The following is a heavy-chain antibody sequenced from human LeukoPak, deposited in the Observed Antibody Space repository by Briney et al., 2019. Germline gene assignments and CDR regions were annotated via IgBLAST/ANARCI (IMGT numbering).Heavy chain of an antibody. CDR1: GGSISSGGYY. V-gene: IGHV4-31*03. Sequence: SETLSLTCTVSGGSISSGGYYWSWIRQHPGKGLEWIGYIYYSGSTYYNPSLKSRVTISVDTSKNQFSLKLSSVTAADTAVYYCARLITMVRGVLRKYNWFDPWGQGTLVTVSS. D-gene: IGHD3-10*01. CDR3: ARLITMVRGVLRKYNWFDP. J-gene: IGHJ5*02. CDR2: IYYSGST.